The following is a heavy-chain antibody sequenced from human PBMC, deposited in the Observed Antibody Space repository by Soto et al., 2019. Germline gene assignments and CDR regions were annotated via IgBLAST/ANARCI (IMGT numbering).Heavy chain of an antibody. Sequence: TLSLTCTVSGGSISSSSYYWGWIRQPPGKGLEWIGSIYYSGSTYYNPSLKSRVTISVDTSKNQFSLKLSSVTAADTAVYYCAINYDFWSGRSAFDIWGQGTMVTVSS. CDR1: GGSISSSSYY. D-gene: IGHD3-3*01. J-gene: IGHJ3*02. CDR2: IYYSGST. V-gene: IGHV4-39*01. CDR3: AINYDFWSGRSAFDI.